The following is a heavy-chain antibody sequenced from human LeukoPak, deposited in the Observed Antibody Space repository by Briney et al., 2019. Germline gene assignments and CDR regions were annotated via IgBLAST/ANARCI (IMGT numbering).Heavy chain of an antibody. J-gene: IGHJ4*02. CDR3: ARDQVPGGSSWTPFDY. CDR2: ISAYNGNT. V-gene: IGHV1-18*01. Sequence: GASVKVSCKASGYTFTSYGISWVRQAPGQGLEWMGWISAYNGNTNYAQKLQGRVTMTTDTSTSTAYMELRSLRSDDTAVYYCARDQVPGGSSWTPFDYWGQGTLVTVSS. D-gene: IGHD6-13*01. CDR1: GYTFTSYG.